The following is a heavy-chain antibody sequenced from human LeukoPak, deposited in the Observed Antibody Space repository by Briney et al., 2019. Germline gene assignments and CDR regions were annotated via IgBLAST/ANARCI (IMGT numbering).Heavy chain of an antibody. J-gene: IGHJ4*02. CDR2: IIPIFGTA. D-gene: IGHD2-2*01. CDR1: GGTFSSYA. V-gene: IGHV1-69*06. Sequence: ASVKVSCKASGGTFSSYAISWVRQAPGQGLEWMGGIIPIFGTANYAQKFQGRVTITADKSTSTAYMELSSLRSEDTAVYYCATILDCSSTSCYEPLVDYWGQGTLVTVSS. CDR3: ATILDCSSTSCYEPLVDY.